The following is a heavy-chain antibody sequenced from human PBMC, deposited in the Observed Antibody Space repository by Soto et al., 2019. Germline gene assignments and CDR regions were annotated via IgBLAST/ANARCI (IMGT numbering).Heavy chain of an antibody. CDR2: IYYSGST. CDR1: GGPISSYY. V-gene: IGHV4-59*01. D-gene: IGHD3-9*01. Sequence: SETLSLTCTVSGGPISSYYWSWIRQPPGKGLEWIGYIYYSGSTNYNPSLKSRVTISVDTSKNQFSLKLSSVTAADTAVYYCARGQIRYFDWSFDYWGQGTLVTVYS. CDR3: ARGQIRYFDWSFDY. J-gene: IGHJ4*02.